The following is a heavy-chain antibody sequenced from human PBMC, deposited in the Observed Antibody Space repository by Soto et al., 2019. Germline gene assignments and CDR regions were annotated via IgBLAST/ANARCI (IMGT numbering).Heavy chain of an antibody. Sequence: ASVKVSCKVSGYTLTELSMHWVRQAPGKGLEWMGGFDPEDGETIYAQKFQGRVTMTEDTSTDTAYMEMSSLRSEDTAVYYCAKDRARRYRLGEGFDPWGQGTLVTVS. CDR2: FDPEDGET. CDR1: GYTLTELS. D-gene: IGHD4-17*01. CDR3: AKDRARRYRLGEGFDP. V-gene: IGHV1-24*01. J-gene: IGHJ5*02.